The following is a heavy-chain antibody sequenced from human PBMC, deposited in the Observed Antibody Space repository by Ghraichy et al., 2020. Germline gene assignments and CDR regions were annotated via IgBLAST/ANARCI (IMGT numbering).Heavy chain of an antibody. Sequence: GGSLRLSCAASGFTFSSYWMHWVRQVPGKGLVWVSQISGDGATTTYADSVKGRFSISRDNAKNTLYLQMHSLRAEDSAVYYCASDLMRFGDSFSNYWGQGTLLTVSS. V-gene: IGHV3-74*01. J-gene: IGHJ4*02. CDR1: GFTFSSYW. CDR2: ISGDGATT. CDR3: ASDLMRFGDSFSNY. D-gene: IGHD3-10*01.